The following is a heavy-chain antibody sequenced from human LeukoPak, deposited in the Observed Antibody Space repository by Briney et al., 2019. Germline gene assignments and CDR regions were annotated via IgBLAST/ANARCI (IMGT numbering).Heavy chain of an antibody. CDR1: GGSISSGSYY. Sequence: SQTLSLTCTVSGGSISSGSYYWSWIRQPAGKGLEWIGRIYTSGSTNYNPSLKSRVTISVDTSKNQFSLKLSSVTAADTAVYYCASAPSYSQLELSAFDIWGQGTMVTVSS. J-gene: IGHJ3*02. CDR3: ASAPSYSQLELSAFDI. V-gene: IGHV4-61*02. CDR2: IYTSGST. D-gene: IGHD1-7*01.